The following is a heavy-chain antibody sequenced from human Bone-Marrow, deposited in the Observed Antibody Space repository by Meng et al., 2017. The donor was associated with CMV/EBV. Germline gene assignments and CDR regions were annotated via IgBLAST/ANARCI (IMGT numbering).Heavy chain of an antibody. CDR2: ISHSGGS. Sequence: SVRSSSYYWSWLRQPPVKGLELIGYISHSGGSHYNASLRSRITISINTSNNQFSLKLSSVTTADTAFYYCAEDHEYCGGSCFSPWFDPWGQGILVTVSS. CDR1: SVRSSSYY. V-gene: IGHV4-61*01. CDR3: AEDHEYCGGSCFSPWFDP. J-gene: IGHJ5*02. D-gene: IGHD2-21*01.